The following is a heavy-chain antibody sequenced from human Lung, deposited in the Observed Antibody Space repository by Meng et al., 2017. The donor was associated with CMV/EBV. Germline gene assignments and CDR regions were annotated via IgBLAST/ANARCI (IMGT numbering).Heavy chain of an antibody. D-gene: IGHD6-19*01. V-gene: IGHV4-4*02. CDR1: GWSRSSSTW. J-gene: IGHJ4*02. CDR3: ASFPPPWKQWLVTDY. Sequence: CAGSGWSRSSSTWCSCVAQPPRKGLAWIGEIYNSGRHNSNPSLKSRVTISVDQYKNQFCLKLSSVPAADTAVYYCASFPPPWKQWLVTDYWGQGTLVTVSS. CDR2: IYNSGRH.